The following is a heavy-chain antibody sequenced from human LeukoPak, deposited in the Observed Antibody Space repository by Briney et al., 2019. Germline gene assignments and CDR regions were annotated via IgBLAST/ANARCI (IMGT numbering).Heavy chain of an antibody. D-gene: IGHD5-18*01. V-gene: IGHV1-46*01. CDR1: GYTFTSYY. CDR3: ARVDVDTAMVTGDY. J-gene: IGHJ4*02. Sequence: ASVKVSCKASGYTFTSYYMHWVRQAPAQGLEWMGIINPSGGSTSYAQKFQGRVTMTRDTSKNRFSLKLSSVTAADTAVYYCARVDVDTAMVTGDYWGQGTLVTVSS. CDR2: INPSGGST.